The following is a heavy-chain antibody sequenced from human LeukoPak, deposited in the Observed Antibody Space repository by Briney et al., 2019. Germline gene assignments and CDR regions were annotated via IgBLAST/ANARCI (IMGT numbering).Heavy chain of an antibody. Sequence: GDPLTHFCAASGFTFSSYSIKWVPQARGKGLEWLSYISSDSNYIYYEDSMKGRFTVTRDNAKNSLYLQMNSLRAEDTAVYYCARGHSGSYQRTDAFDIWGQGTMVTVSS. D-gene: IGHD1-26*01. V-gene: IGHV3-21*01. CDR2: ISSDSNYI. CDR1: GFTFSSYS. CDR3: ARGHSGSYQRTDAFDI. J-gene: IGHJ3*02.